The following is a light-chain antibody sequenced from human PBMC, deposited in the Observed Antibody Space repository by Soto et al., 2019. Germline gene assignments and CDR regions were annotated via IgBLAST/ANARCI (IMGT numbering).Light chain of an antibody. Sequence: EIVMTQSPATLSVSPGERVTLSCRASQSVSSRLAWYQQKPGQSPRLLIYGASTRATGIPARFSGSGSGTEFPLTISSLQSEDFGVYYCHQYNNLWTFGQGTKVDIK. CDR3: HQYNNLWT. V-gene: IGKV3-15*01. CDR2: GAS. J-gene: IGKJ1*01. CDR1: QSVSSR.